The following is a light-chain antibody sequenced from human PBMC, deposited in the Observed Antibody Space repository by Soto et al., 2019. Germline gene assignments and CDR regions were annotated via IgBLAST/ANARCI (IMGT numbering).Light chain of an antibody. V-gene: IGKV3-15*01. CDR2: DAS. CDR3: QHYNNWPPWT. Sequence: EIGMTQSPATLSVSPGERATLSCRASQKISSNLAWYQQKPGQAPRLLIYDASTRATGIPARFSGSGSGTEFTLTISSLQSEDFAVYYCQHYNNWPPWTFGQGTKVDIK. CDR1: QKISSN. J-gene: IGKJ1*01.